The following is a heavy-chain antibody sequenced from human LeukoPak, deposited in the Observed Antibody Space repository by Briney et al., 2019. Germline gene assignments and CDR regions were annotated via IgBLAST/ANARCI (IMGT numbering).Heavy chain of an antibody. CDR2: IYSGGST. D-gene: IGHD3-22*01. Sequence: GSLRLSCAASGFTVSSNYMSWVRRAPGKGLEWVSVIYSGGSTYYADSVKGRFTISRDNSKNTLYLQMNSLRAEDTAVYYCARAAGNSSGYYFDYWGQGTLVTVSS. CDR3: ARAAGNSSGYYFDY. V-gene: IGHV3-66*01. J-gene: IGHJ4*02. CDR1: GFTVSSNY.